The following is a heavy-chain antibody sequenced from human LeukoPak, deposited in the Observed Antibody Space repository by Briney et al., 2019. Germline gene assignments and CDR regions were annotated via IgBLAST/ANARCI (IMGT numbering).Heavy chain of an antibody. J-gene: IGHJ4*02. D-gene: IGHD3-22*01. Sequence: APVTVSCTASGYTFTGYYMHWMRQAPGQGLEWMGWINPNGCSKNYPHMYHGRITITSDTSIHTSYMELSRLRSDDTAVYYCAREGTTGITMRVVAMYYFDYWGKGTLVTVSS. CDR3: AREGTTGITMRVVAMYYFDY. V-gene: IGHV1-2*02. CDR2: INPNGCSK. CDR1: GYTFTGYY.